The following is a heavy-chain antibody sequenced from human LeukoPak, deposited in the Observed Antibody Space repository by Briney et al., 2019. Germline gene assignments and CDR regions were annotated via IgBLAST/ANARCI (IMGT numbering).Heavy chain of an antibody. CDR2: IYSGGST. D-gene: IGHD3-16*01. Sequence: GGSLRLSCAASGFTVSSNYMSWVRQAPGKGLEWVSVIYSGGSTYYADSVKGRFTISRDNSKNTLYLQMNSLRAEDTAVYYCAGLPMITFGGVTWGQGTLVTVSS. J-gene: IGHJ5*02. V-gene: IGHV3-53*01. CDR3: AGLPMITFGGVT. CDR1: GFTVSSNY.